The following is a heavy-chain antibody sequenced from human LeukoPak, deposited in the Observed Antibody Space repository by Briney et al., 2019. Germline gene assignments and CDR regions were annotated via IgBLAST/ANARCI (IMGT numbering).Heavy chain of an antibody. CDR2: ITRKDAI. J-gene: IGHJ5*02. V-gene: IGHV3-11*01. Sequence: GGSLRLSCTASGFSVSDYYMNWIRQSPGKGLEWVSHITRKDAIEYADSVRGRFTNSRDNANNLLYLQMDSLRPEDTAVYYCARGTYYSGSGPGNWFDPWGHGTLVSVPS. CDR1: GFSVSDYY. CDR3: ARGTYYSGSGPGNWFDP. D-gene: IGHD3-10*01.